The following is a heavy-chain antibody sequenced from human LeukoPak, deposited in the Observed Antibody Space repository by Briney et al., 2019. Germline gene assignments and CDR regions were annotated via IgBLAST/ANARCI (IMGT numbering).Heavy chain of an antibody. Sequence: PGGSLRLSCEASGFTFDIYAFIWVRQAPGKGLEWVSSISGSGGITYYAATVKGRFTIFRDKSKTPVFQQITLLTAEATALYYCARDRGWSADSVDLWGQGTMVSVSS. J-gene: IGHJ3*01. CDR3: ARDRGWSADSVDL. D-gene: IGHD3-10*01. CDR2: ISGSGGIT. V-gene: IGHV3-23*01. CDR1: GFTFDIYA.